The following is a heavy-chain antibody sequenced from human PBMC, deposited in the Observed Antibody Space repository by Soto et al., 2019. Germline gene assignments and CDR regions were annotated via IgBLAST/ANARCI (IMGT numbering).Heavy chain of an antibody. CDR1: GFTFSDHY. CDR3: ARELTTVLTGDAFDI. CDR2: TRNKLSIYTT. Sequence: GGSLRLSCAASGFTFSDHYIDWVRQAPGKGLEWVGRTRNKLSIYTTEYAASVKGRFTFSRDDSKNSPYLQMNSLKTEDTAVYYCARELTTVLTGDAFDIWGQGTMVTVSS. V-gene: IGHV3-72*01. D-gene: IGHD4-17*01. J-gene: IGHJ3*02.